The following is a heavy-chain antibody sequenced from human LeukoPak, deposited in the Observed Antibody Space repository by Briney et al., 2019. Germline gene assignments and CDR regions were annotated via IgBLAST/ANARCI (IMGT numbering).Heavy chain of an antibody. J-gene: IGHJ6*03. CDR1: GSTFSSYG. D-gene: IGHD2-2*01. Sequence: GGSLRPSCVASGSTFSSYGMNWVRQTPGKGLEWVSRISSSGTYTDYADSVKGRFTISRDNARSSLYLQMNSLRVEDTALYYCARGLGYCSSSKCSPGYYMDVWGKGTTVTVFS. CDR3: ARGLGYCSSSKCSPGYYMDV. CDR2: ISSSGTYT. V-gene: IGHV3-21*06.